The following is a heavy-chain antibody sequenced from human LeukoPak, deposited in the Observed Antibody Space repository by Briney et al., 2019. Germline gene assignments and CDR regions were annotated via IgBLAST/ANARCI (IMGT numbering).Heavy chain of an antibody. J-gene: IGHJ4*02. CDR3: ARGPSDSSGYYHKFDY. D-gene: IGHD3-22*01. CDR1: GYTFTDYA. V-gene: IGHV1-3*03. Sequence: ASVKVSCKASGYTFTDYALHWVRQAPGQSLEWMGWITTGRGETRYSQEFQRRITFTRDTSASTVYMDLSDLRSEDTAVYYCARGPSDSSGYYHKFDYWGQGTLVTVSS. CDR2: ITTGRGET.